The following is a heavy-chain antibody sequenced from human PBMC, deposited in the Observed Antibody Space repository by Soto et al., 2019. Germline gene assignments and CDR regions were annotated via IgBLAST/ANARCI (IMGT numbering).Heavy chain of an antibody. Sequence: ASVKVSCKASGYTFTGYYMHWVRQAPGQGLEWMGRINPNSGGTNYAQKFQGRVTMTRDTSISTAYMELSRLRSDDTAVYYCARDQIIVVVPAAINGGFDPWGQGTLVTVSS. V-gene: IGHV1-2*06. CDR1: GYTFTGYY. CDR2: INPNSGGT. CDR3: ARDQIIVVVPAAINGGFDP. J-gene: IGHJ5*02. D-gene: IGHD2-2*01.